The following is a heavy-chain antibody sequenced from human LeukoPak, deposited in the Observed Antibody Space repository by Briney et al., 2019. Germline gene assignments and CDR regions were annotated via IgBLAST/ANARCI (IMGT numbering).Heavy chain of an antibody. D-gene: IGHD6-19*01. CDR1: GGTFSSYA. Sequence: SVKVSCKASGGTFSSYAISWVRQAPGQGLEWMGGIIPIFGTANYAQKFLGRVTITADESTSTAYMELSSLRSEDTAVYYCARVLSFFGTKWLASYYFDYWGQGTLVTVSS. V-gene: IGHV1-69*13. J-gene: IGHJ4*02. CDR3: ARVLSFFGTKWLASYYFDY. CDR2: IIPIFGTA.